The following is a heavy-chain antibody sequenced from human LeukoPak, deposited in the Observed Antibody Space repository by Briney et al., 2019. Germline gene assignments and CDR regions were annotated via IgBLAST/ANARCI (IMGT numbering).Heavy chain of an antibody. CDR3: ARDARCSGGSCYFWGYYYYMDV. CDR1: GFTFSSYE. D-gene: IGHD2-15*01. J-gene: IGHJ6*03. CDR2: ISSSGSTI. Sequence: GGSLRLSCAASGFTFSSYEMNWVRQAPGKGLEWVSYISSSGSTIYYADSVEGRFTISRDNAKNSLYLQMNSLRAEDTAVYYCARDARCSGGSCYFWGYYYYMDVWGKGTTVTISS. V-gene: IGHV3-48*03.